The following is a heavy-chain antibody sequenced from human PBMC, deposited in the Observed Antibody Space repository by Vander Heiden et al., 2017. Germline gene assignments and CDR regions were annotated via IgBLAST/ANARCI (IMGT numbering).Heavy chain of an antibody. J-gene: IGHJ4*02. CDR1: GFSLSNARMG. CDR2: IFSNDEK. V-gene: IGHV2-26*01. CDR3: ARTWYSGSYRDY. Sequence: QVTLKESGPVLVKPTDTLTPTCTVSGFSLSNARMGVSWIRQPPGKALEWLAHIFSNDEKSYGTSLKSRLTISKDTSKSQVVLTMTNMDPVDTATYYCARTWYSGSYRDYWGQGTLVTVSS. D-gene: IGHD1-26*01.